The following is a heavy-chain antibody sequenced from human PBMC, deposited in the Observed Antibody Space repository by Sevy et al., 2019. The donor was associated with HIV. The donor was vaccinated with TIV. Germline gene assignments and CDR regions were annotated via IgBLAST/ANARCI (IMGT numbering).Heavy chain of an antibody. CDR3: AKVLRIVEIPAAIDYYYGMDV. CDR1: GFTFSNYG. J-gene: IGHJ6*02. D-gene: IGHD2-2*01. Sequence: GGSLRLSCAASGFTFSNYGMHWVRQAPGKGLEWVAFIRFDATIKYYRDSVKGGLTISRDNSKSTLYLKMNSLRAEDLAVYFCAKVLRIVEIPAAIDYYYGMDVWGQGTTVTVSS. V-gene: IGHV3-30*02. CDR2: IRFDATIK.